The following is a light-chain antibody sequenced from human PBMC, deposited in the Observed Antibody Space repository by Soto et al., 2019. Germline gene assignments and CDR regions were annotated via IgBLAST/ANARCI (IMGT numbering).Light chain of an antibody. J-gene: IGKJ1*01. Sequence: EIVLTQSPGTLSLSPGERVTLSCRASQSVSSYLAWYQQKPGQAPRLLIYGASTRATGIPARFSGSGSGTEFTLTISSLQSEDFAVYYCQQYNNWPRGTFGQGTKVDI. CDR1: QSVSSY. CDR2: GAS. CDR3: QQYNNWPRGT. V-gene: IGKV3-15*01.